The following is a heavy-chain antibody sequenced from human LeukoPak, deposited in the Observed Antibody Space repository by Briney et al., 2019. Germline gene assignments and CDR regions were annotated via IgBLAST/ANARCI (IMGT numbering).Heavy chain of an antibody. CDR2: ISSSSSCI. J-gene: IGHJ6*02. V-gene: IGHV3-21*01. Sequence: GGSLRLSCAASGFTFSSYSMNWVRQAPGKGLEWVSSISSSSSCIYYADSVKGRFTISRDNAKNSLYLQMNSLRAEDTAVYYCARDPSVGYCSSTSCYTDYYYGMDVWGHGTTVTVSS. CDR1: GFTFSSYS. D-gene: IGHD2-2*02. CDR3: ARDPSVGYCSSTSCYTDYYYGMDV.